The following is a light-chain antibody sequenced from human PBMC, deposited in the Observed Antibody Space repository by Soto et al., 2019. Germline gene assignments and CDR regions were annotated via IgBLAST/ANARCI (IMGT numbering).Light chain of an antibody. V-gene: IGKV3-20*01. CDR2: DAS. CDR3: QQYGSIPWT. J-gene: IGKJ1*01. Sequence: EVALRQSPGALSLSPGARATLSCRASQTIANNYLTWYQQKPGQAPRVLIYDASIRATGIPDRISGSGSGTDFTLTISRLEPEDFAVYYCQQYGSIPWTFGQGSKVAIK. CDR1: QTIANNY.